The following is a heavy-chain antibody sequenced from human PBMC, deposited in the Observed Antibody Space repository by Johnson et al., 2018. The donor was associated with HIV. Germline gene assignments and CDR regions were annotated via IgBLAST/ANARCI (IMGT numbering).Heavy chain of an antibody. D-gene: IGHD6-13*01. CDR2: IRYDGSKK. J-gene: IGHJ3*02. V-gene: IGHV3-30*02. CDR1: GFTFSSYG. Sequence: QMQLVESGGGLVKPGGSLRLSCAASGFTFSSYGMHWVRQAPGKGLEWVALIRYDGSKKYYADSVKGRFTISRDNSRNPLFLQMNSLRVEDTAAYYCARGVKQQLSVVDAFDIWGQGTMVTVSS. CDR3: ARGVKQQLSVVDAFDI.